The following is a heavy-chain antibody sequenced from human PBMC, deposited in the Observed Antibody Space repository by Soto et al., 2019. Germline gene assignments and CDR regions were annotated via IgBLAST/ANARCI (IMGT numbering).Heavy chain of an antibody. CDR2: IYYSGST. CDR3: ARSDGRS. CDR1: GGSISSYY. V-gene: IGHV4-59*01. Sequence: QVQLQESGPGLVKPSETLSLTCTVSGGSISSYYWSWIRQPPGKGLEWIGYIYYSGSTNYNPSLKRRAPTTVDTPKNHFSLTLSSVAASDTAVYYCARSDGRSWGQGTLVTVSS. J-gene: IGHJ5*02.